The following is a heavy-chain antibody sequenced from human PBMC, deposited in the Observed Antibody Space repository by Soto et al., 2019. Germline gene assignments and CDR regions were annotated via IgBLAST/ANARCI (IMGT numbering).Heavy chain of an antibody. Sequence: PSETLSLTCTVSGGSISSYYWSWIRQPPGKGLEWIGYIYYSGSTNYNPSLKSRDTISVDTSKNQFSLKLSSATAADTAVYYCARRFGITGTGFDPWGQGTLVTVSS. D-gene: IGHD1-7*01. V-gene: IGHV4-59*01. CDR1: GGSISSYY. CDR3: ARRFGITGTGFDP. CDR2: IYYSGST. J-gene: IGHJ5*02.